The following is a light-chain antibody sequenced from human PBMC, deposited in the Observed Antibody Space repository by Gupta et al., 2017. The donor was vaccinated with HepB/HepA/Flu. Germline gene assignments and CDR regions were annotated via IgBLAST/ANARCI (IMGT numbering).Light chain of an antibody. Sequence: QSALTQPASVSASPGQSITISCTGTSSDIGAFDSVSWYKQDPGQAPKLLIYDVSNRPAGVFVRFSGSKSGNTASLTTSGLQAEDEATYYCGSFSLGYNLVLFGGGTKLTVL. CDR2: DVS. CDR3: GSFSLGYNLVL. J-gene: IGLJ2*01. CDR1: SSDIGAFDS. V-gene: IGLV2-14*03.